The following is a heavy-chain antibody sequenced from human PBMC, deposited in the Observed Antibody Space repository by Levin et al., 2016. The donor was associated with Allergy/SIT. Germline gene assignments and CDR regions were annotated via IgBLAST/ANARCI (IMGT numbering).Heavy chain of an antibody. CDR2: IYYTGST. D-gene: IGHD3-22*01. CDR3: ARRPGDYYDSGGYYYHFDS. J-gene: IGHJ4*02. V-gene: IGHV4-39*01. CDR1: GGSVTSSSYY. Sequence: SETLSLTCTVSGGSVTSSSYYWGWIRQPPGKGLEWIGSIYYTGSTYYTPSLKSRVTMSVDTPKNQFSLKLSSVTAADTAVYYCARRPGDYYDSGGYYYHFDSWGQGTLVIVSS.